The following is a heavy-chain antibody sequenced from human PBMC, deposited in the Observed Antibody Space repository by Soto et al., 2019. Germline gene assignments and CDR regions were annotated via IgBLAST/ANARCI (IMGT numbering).Heavy chain of an antibody. CDR1: GFTFSSYD. CDR2: ISYDGSNK. Sequence: GGSLRLSCAASGFTFSSYDMHWVRQAPGKGLEWVAVISYDGSNKYYADSVKGRFTISRDSSKNKLYLQMNSLRAEDTAVYYCAKPEYYDILAGQNWFDPWGKGTLVTVSS. D-gene: IGHD3-9*01. J-gene: IGHJ5*02. CDR3: AKPEYYDILAGQNWFDP. V-gene: IGHV3-30*18.